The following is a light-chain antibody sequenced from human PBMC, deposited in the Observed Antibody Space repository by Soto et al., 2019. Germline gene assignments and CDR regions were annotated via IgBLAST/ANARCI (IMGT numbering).Light chain of an antibody. Sequence: EFVLTQSPATLSLSPGERAILSCRASQSVAGSLAWYQQKPGQAPRLLIYDISTRAAAIPARFGGSGSGTDFTLTISSLEPEDFAVYYCQQRSNWPLTFGQGTRLEIK. CDR2: DIS. CDR3: QQRSNWPLT. J-gene: IGKJ5*01. V-gene: IGKV3-11*01. CDR1: QSVAGS.